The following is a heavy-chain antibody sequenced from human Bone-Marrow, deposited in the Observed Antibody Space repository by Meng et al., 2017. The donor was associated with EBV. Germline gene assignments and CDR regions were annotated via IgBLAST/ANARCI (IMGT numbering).Heavy chain of an antibody. J-gene: IGHJ4*02. D-gene: IGHD3-22*01. Sequence: QLQRQASGPGLVKPSETLSLTCTVSGGSISSSSYYWGWIRQPPGKGLEWIGSIYYSGSTYYNPSLKSRVTISVDTSKNQFSLKLSSVTAADTAVYYCAREYDSSGYSDYWGQGTLVTVSS. V-gene: IGHV4-39*07. CDR3: AREYDSSGYSDY. CDR2: IYYSGST. CDR1: GGSISSSSYY.